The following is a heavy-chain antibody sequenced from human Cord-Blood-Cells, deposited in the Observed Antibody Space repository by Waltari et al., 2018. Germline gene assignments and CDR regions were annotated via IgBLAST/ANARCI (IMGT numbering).Heavy chain of an antibody. CDR2: INHSGIT. D-gene: IGHD2-2*01. J-gene: IGHJ3*02. CDR1: GGSFSGYY. CDR3: ARGYCSSTSCYKDAFDI. V-gene: IGHV4-34*01. Sequence: QVQLQQWGAGLLKPSETLSLTCAVYGGSFSGYYWSWIRQPPGKGLEWFGEINHSGITNYNPCLKSRVTISVDTSKNHFSLKLSSVTAADTAVYYCARGYCSSTSCYKDAFDIWGQGTMVTVSS.